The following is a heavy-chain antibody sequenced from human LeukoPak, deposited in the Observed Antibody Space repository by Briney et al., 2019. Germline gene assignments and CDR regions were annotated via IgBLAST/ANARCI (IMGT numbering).Heavy chain of an antibody. CDR3: ARVYYYDSSGYLNPFDY. Sequence: GGSLRLSCAASAFTFSSYGMHWVRQAPGKGLEWVAFIRYDGSNKYYADSVKGRFTISRDNSKNTLYLQMNSLRAEDTAVYYCARVYYYDSSGYLNPFDYWGQGTLVTVSS. D-gene: IGHD3-22*01. CDR2: IRYDGSNK. J-gene: IGHJ4*02. CDR1: AFTFSSYG. V-gene: IGHV3-30*02.